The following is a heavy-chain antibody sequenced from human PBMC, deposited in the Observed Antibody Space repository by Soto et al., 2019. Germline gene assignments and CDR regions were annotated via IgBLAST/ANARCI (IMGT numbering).Heavy chain of an antibody. Sequence: GASVKVSCKASGYTFTGYYMHWVRQAPGQGLEWMGWINPNSGVTNYAQRFQGRVTMTMDTSISTAYMELTSLRYDDKAVFYCARVLNSGLGNFDLWGQGTLVTVSS. CDR3: ARVLNSGLGNFDL. CDR1: GYTFTGYY. D-gene: IGHD6-19*01. CDR2: INPNSGVT. J-gene: IGHJ4*02. V-gene: IGHV1-2*02.